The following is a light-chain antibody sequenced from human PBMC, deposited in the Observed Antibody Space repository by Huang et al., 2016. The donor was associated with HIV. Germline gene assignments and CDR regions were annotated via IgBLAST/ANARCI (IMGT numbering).Light chain of an antibody. CDR1: QEISNY. CDR2: DAS. V-gene: IGKV1-33*01. Sequence: DIQMTQFPSSLSASVGDRVTITCQASQEISNYLNWYQQKTGKAPKLLIYDASNLETGVPSRFSGSGYGTDFTFTISSLQPEDIATYYCQQYDNLPPGVTFGPGTKVDIK. CDR3: QQYDNLPPGVT. J-gene: IGKJ3*01.